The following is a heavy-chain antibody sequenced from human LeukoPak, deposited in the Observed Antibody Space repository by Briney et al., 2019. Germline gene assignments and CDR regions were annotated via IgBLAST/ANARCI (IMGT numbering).Heavy chain of an antibody. CDR3: ARGVGDYGGHSDP. J-gene: IGHJ5*02. V-gene: IGHV4-30-2*01. Sequence: KTSETLSLTCAVSASIGSETYYWTWIRQPPGKGLEWIGLIYNSGTAYYNPSLKSRVTISLDRSKKQFSLKLGSVTAADTAVYYCARGVGDYGGHSDPWGQGTLVTVSS. CDR2: IYNSGTA. CDR1: ASIGSETYY. D-gene: IGHD4-23*01.